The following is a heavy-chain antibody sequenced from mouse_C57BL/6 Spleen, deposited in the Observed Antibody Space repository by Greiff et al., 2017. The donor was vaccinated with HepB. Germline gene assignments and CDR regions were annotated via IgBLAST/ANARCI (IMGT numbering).Heavy chain of an antibody. J-gene: IGHJ4*01. CDR3: ARTMVTDYAMDY. D-gene: IGHD2-2*01. CDR1: GYTFTDYY. CDR2: INPNNGGT. Sequence: EVQLQQSGPELVKPGASVKISCKASGYTFTDYYMNWVKQSHGKSLEWIGDINPNNGGTSYNQKFKGKATLTVDKSSSTAYMELRSLTSEDSAVYYCARTMVTDYAMDYWGQGTSVTVSS. V-gene: IGHV1-26*01.